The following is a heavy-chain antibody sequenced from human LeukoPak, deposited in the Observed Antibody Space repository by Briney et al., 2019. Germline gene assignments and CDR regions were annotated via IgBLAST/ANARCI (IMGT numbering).Heavy chain of an antibody. CDR1: GFTFSSYA. Sequence: PGGSLRLSCAASGFTFSSYAVTWVRQAPGRGLEWVSVVSNSVDGGFTYYADSVKGRFTISRDNSKNTLYLQMNSLRAEDTAVYYCARDGVFLEWLLQYYFDYWGQGTLVTVSS. V-gene: IGHV3-23*01. D-gene: IGHD3-3*01. CDR3: ARDGVFLEWLLQYYFDY. CDR2: VSNSVDGGFT. J-gene: IGHJ4*02.